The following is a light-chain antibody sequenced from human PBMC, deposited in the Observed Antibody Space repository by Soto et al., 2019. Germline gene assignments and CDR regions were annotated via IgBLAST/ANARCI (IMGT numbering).Light chain of an antibody. Sequence: EIVLTQSPGTLSLSPGDRATLSCRASQSVSFSYLAWYQQKAGQAPRLLIYGATSRATGIPDRFSGSESGTDFTLTISRLEPEDFAGYYGQQYGSSPLTFGGGPKVEIK. CDR1: QSVSFSY. CDR3: QQYGSSPLT. V-gene: IGKV3-20*01. CDR2: GAT. J-gene: IGKJ4*01.